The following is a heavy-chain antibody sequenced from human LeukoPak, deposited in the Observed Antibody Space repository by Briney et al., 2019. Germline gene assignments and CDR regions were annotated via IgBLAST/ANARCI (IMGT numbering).Heavy chain of an antibody. CDR2: VYYSGST. Sequence: GSLRLSCAAAGLTVSSNYVSWVRQPPGKGLEWIGSVYYSGSTYYNPSLKSRVTISVDTSKNQFSLKLNSVTAADTALYYCARSSSGSYNVDWFFDLWGRGTLVTVSS. D-gene: IGHD1-26*01. CDR3: ARSSSGSYNVDWFFDL. V-gene: IGHV4-59*05. J-gene: IGHJ2*01. CDR1: GLTVSSNY.